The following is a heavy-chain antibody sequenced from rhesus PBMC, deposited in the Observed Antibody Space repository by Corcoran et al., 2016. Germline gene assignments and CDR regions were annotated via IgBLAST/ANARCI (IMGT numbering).Heavy chain of an antibody. V-gene: IGHV4-122*02. CDR3: ARDGAWTPRDY. J-gene: IGHJ4*01. CDR2: ISYSGST. CDR1: GYSISSGYG. Sequence: QLQLQESGPGLVKPSETLSLTCAVSGYSISSGYGWSWIRQPPGKGLEWIGYISYSGSTSYNPSLKSRVTISRDTSKNQCSLKLSSVTAADTAVYYCARDGAWTPRDYWGQGVLVTVSS. D-gene: IGHD1-44*02.